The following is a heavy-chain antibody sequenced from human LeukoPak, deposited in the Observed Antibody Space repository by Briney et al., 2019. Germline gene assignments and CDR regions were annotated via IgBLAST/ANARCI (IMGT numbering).Heavy chain of an antibody. Sequence: PGGSLRLSCAASGFTFDAYAMHWVRQAPGKGLEWVSGINWNSDSIGYADSVKGRFTISRDNSKNTLYLQMNSLRADDTAVYYCARDPAEFSGWYTYFDYWGQGTLVTVSS. D-gene: IGHD6-19*01. CDR3: ARDPAEFSGWYTYFDY. CDR2: INWNSDSI. J-gene: IGHJ4*02. V-gene: IGHV3-9*01. CDR1: GFTFDAYA.